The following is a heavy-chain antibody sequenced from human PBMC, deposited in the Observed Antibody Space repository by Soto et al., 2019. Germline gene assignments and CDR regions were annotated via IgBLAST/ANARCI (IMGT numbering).Heavy chain of an antibody. J-gene: IGHJ4*02. D-gene: IGHD2-21*02. Sequence: SETLSLTCTVSGGSISSGGYYWSWIRQHPGKGLEWIGYIYNSGSTYYNPSLKSRVTISVDRSKNQFSLKLSSVTAADTAVYYCARVGLGSLYCGGDCKESPSYYYFDYWGQGTLVTVSS. V-gene: IGHV4-31*03. CDR3: ARVGLGSLYCGGDCKESPSYYYFDY. CDR1: GGSISSGGYY. CDR2: IYNSGST.